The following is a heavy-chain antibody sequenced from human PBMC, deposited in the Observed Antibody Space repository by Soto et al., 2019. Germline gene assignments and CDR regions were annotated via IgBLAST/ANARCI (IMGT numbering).Heavy chain of an antibody. CDR3: AIDQFDSSGPQGGLDY. CDR2: ISAYNGNT. V-gene: IGHV1-18*01. J-gene: IGHJ4*02. CDR1: GYTFTSYG. Sequence: QVQLVQSGAEVKKPGASVKVSCKASGYTFTSYGISWVRQAPGQGLEWMVWISAYNGNTNYAQKLQGRVTMTTDTSTSTASMELRSLRSDDTAVYYCAIDQFDSSGPQGGLDYWGQGTLVTVSS. D-gene: IGHD5-18*01.